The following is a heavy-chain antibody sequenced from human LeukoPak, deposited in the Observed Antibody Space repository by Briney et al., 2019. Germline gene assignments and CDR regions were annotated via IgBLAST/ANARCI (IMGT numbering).Heavy chain of an antibody. V-gene: IGHV1-3*01. J-gene: IGHJ6*02. CDR1: GYTFTSYA. CDR3: ARGHIVATAPFYGLGV. CDR2: INAGNGNT. Sequence: GASVKVSCKASGYTFTSYAMHWVRQAPGQRLEWMGWINAGNGNTKYSRNFQGRVTITRDTSASTAYMELSSLRSEDTAVYSCARGHIVATAPFYGLGVWGQGTTVTVSS. D-gene: IGHD5-12*01.